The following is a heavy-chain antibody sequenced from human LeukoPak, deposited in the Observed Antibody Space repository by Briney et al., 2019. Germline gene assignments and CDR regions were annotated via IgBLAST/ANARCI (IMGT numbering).Heavy chain of an antibody. J-gene: IGHJ4*02. CDR1: GYSFGSYW. CDR2: IYPGDSDT. CDR3: ARRRVSRYSGYSQTSLGR. V-gene: IGHV5-51*01. Sequence: GESLKISCKASGYSFGSYWIAWVRQMPGKDLEWMGIIYPGDSDTRYSPSFQGQVTISADKSINTAYLQWSSLKASDTAIYYCARRRVSRYSGYSQTSLGRWGQGALVIVSS. D-gene: IGHD5-12*01.